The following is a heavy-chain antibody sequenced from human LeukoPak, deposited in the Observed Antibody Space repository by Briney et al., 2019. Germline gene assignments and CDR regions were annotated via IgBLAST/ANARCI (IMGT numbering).Heavy chain of an antibody. CDR1: GFTFNKYA. CDR3: AKAPLGRCTGAICYSFNY. J-gene: IGHJ4*02. V-gene: IGHV3-23*01. CDR2: ISGSDAGT. Sequence: GGSLRLSCAASGFTFNKYAMSWVRQAPGKGLEWVSAISGSDAGTYYADSVKGRFTISRDNSKNTLYLQMNSLRAEDAAVYYCAKAPLGRCTGAICYSFNYWGQGTLVTVSS. D-gene: IGHD2-8*02.